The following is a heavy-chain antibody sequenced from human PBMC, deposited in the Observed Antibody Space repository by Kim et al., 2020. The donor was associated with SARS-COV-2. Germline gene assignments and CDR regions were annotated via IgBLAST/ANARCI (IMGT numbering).Heavy chain of an antibody. D-gene: IGHD3-22*01. V-gene: IGHV3-64*01. Sequence: GGSLRLSCAASGFTFSSYAMHWVRQAPGKGLEYVSAISSNGGSTYYANSVKGRFTISRDNSKNTLYLQMGSLRPEDMAVYYCARGATYYYDSSGYYLFDYLGQGTLVTVSS. CDR2: ISSNGGST. CDR3: ARGATYYYDSSGYYLFDY. CDR1: GFTFSSYA. J-gene: IGHJ4*02.